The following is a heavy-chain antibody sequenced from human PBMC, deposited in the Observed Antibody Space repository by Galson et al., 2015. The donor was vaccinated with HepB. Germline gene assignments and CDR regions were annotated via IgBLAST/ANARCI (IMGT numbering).Heavy chain of an antibody. CDR1: GGSISSHY. J-gene: IGHJ6*02. CDR3: ASSLFGVVDGPYYYYGMDV. Sequence: ETLSLTCTVSGGSISSHYWSWIRQPPGKGLEWIGYIYYSGSTNYNPSLKSRVTISVDTSKNQFSLKLSSVTAADTAVYYCASSLFGVVDGPYYYYGMDVWGQGTTVTVSS. D-gene: IGHD3-3*01. V-gene: IGHV4-59*11. CDR2: IYYSGST.